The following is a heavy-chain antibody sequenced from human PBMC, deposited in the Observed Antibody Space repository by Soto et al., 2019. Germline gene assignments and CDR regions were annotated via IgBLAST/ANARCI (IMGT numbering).Heavy chain of an antibody. Sequence: GESLKISCKGSGYSFAGYMIPCVRQKPGKGLEWMVRIDPSDSQTYYSPSFRGHVTISVTKSITTVFLQWSSLRASDTAMYYCARQRYDSDTGPNFQYYFDSWGQGAPVIVSS. CDR2: IDPSDSQT. CDR1: GYSFAGYM. J-gene: IGHJ4*02. D-gene: IGHD3-22*01. V-gene: IGHV5-10-1*01. CDR3: ARQRYDSDTGPNFQYYFDS.